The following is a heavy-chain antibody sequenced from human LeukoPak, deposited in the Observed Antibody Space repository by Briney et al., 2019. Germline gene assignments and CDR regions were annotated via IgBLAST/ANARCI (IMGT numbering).Heavy chain of an antibody. CDR2: ITPDGSST. CDR3: ARGDSTLGDY. D-gene: IGHD2-21*02. J-gene: IGHJ4*02. CDR1: GFAFSTYW. V-gene: IGHV3-74*01. Sequence: GGSLRLSRAASGFAFSTYWMHWVRQAPGKGLVWVSRITPDGSSTSHADSVKGRFTISRDNAKNTLYLQMNSLRTEDTAVYYCARGDSTLGDYWGQGALVSVSS.